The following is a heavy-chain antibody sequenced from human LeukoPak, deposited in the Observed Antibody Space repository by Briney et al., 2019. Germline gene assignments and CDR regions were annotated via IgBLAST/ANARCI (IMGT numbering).Heavy chain of an antibody. J-gene: IGHJ4*02. Sequence: GGSLRLSCAASGFTLSSFGMNWVRQAPGKGLEWVSYIGTTTSTIYYADSVKGRFTISRDNAKSSLYLQMNSLRAEDTAVYYCARDRGYCRGSTCYAYYFDSWGQGTLVTVSS. V-gene: IGHV3-48*04. CDR2: IGTTTSTI. CDR1: GFTLSSFG. CDR3: ARDRGYCRGSTCYAYYFDS. D-gene: IGHD2-2*01.